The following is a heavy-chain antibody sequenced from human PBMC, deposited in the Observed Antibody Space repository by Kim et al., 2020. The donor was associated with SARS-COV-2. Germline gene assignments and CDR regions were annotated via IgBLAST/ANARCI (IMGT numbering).Heavy chain of an antibody. CDR1: GFTFSSYA. V-gene: IGHV3-23*01. CDR2: VSTSGGST. CDR3: ARVLGPNYFDY. Sequence: GGFLRLSCAASGFTFSSYAMSWVRQAPGEGLEWVSTVSTSGGSTFYADSVKGRFSISRDNSQSTLYLQMNSLRAEDTAAYYCARVLGPNYFDYWGQGTLVAVSS. J-gene: IGHJ4*02.